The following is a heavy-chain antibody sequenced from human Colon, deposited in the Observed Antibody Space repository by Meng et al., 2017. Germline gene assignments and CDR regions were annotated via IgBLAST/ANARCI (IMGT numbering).Heavy chain of an antibody. CDR3: TTLISGYRNY. CDR1: GVRVGEEY. Sequence: QLVNYGGGVYCSWGPLSIACSVCGVRVGEEYVTWGPRASGKGGGGGVGIGGSGCSTYYADSVKGRFTISRDNSKNTLYLQMNSLEIEDTAVYYCTTLISGYRNYWGQGTLVTVSS. D-gene: IGHD3-22*01. J-gene: IGHJ4*02. V-gene: IGHV3-23*04. CDR2: IGGSGCST.